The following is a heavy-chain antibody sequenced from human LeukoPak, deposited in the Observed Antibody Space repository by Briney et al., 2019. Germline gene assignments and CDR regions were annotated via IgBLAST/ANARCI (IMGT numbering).Heavy chain of an antibody. D-gene: IGHD3-3*01. CDR3: ASEYYDFWSGYYGY. V-gene: IGHV4-38-2*01. Sequence: PSETLSLTCAVSGYSISSGYYWGWIRQPPGKGLEWIGSIYHSGSTYYNPSLKGRVTISIDTSKNQFSLKLSSVTAADTAVYYCASEYYDFWSGYYGYWGQGTLVTVSS. J-gene: IGHJ4*02. CDR1: GYSISSGYY. CDR2: IYHSGST.